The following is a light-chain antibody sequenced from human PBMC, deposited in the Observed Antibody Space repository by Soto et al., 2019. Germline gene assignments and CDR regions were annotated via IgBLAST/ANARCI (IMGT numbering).Light chain of an antibody. CDR2: GNS. Sequence: QSVLTQPPSVSGAPGQRVTISCTGSSSNIGACYDVHWYQQLPGTAPKLLIYGNSNRPSGVPDRFSGSKSGTSASLAITGLRAEDEADYDCQSYDSSLSGSGVFGGGTKLTVL. CDR1: SSNIGACYD. CDR3: QSYDSSLSGSGV. V-gene: IGLV1-40*01. J-gene: IGLJ2*01.